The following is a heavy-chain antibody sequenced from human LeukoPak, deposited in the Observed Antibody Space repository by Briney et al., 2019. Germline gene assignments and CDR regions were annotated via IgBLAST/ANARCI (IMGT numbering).Heavy chain of an antibody. CDR1: GGTFSSYA. J-gene: IGHJ4*02. CDR3: AKASGWSNYFDY. CDR2: IIPIFGTA. D-gene: IGHD6-19*01. Sequence: SVKVSCKASGGTFSSYAISWVRQAPGQGIEWMGGIIPIFGTANYAQKFQGRVTITADESTSTAYMELSSLRSEDTAVYYCAKASGWSNYFDYWGQGTLVTVSS. V-gene: IGHV1-69*13.